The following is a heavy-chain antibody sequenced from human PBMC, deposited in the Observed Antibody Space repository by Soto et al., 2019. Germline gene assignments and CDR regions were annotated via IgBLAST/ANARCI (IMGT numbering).Heavy chain of an antibody. CDR1: GGSISSSSYY. V-gene: IGHV4-39*01. CDR3: ARQGSAVGGGRAFDI. CDR2: IYYSGST. D-gene: IGHD3-16*01. Sequence: SETLSLTCTVSGGSISSSSYYWGWIRQPPGKGLEWIGSIYYSGSTYYNPSLKSRVTISVDTSKNQFSLKLSSVTAADTAVYYCARQGSAVGGGRAFDIWGQGTMVTVSS. J-gene: IGHJ3*02.